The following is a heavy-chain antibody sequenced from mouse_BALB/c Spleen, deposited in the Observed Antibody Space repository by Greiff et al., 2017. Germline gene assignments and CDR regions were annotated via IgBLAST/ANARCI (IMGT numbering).Heavy chain of an antibody. J-gene: IGHJ4*01. D-gene: IGHD2-10*01. Sequence: QVQLQQPGAELVKPGAPVKLSCKASGYTFTSYWMNWVKQRPGRGLEWIGRIDPSDSETHYNQKFKDKATLTVDKSSSTAYIQLSSLTSEDSAVYYCARSPAYYGYAMDYWGQGTSVTVSS. V-gene: IGHV1-69*02. CDR2: IDPSDSET. CDR3: ARSPAYYGYAMDY. CDR1: GYTFTSYW.